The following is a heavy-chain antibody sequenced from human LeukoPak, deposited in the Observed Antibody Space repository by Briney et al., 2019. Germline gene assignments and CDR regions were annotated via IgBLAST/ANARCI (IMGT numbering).Heavy chain of an antibody. V-gene: IGHV3-30-3*01. CDR2: ISYDGSNK. Sequence: PGRSLRLSCAASGSTFSSYAMHWVRQDPGKGLEWVAVISYDGSNKYYADSVKGRFTISRDNSKNTLYLQMNSLRAEDTAVYYCARDSVRCSGGSCYSLGWYFDLWGRGTLVTVSS. CDR1: GSTFSSYA. D-gene: IGHD2-15*01. CDR3: ARDSVRCSGGSCYSLGWYFDL. J-gene: IGHJ2*01.